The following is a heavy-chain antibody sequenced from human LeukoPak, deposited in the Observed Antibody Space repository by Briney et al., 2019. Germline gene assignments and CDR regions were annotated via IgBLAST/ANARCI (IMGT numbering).Heavy chain of an antibody. CDR2: INHSGST. J-gene: IGHJ4*02. Sequence: SETLSLTCAVYGGSFSGYYWSWIRQPPGKGLEWIGEINHSGSTNYNPSLKSRVTISVDTSKNQFSLKLSSVTAADTAVYYCARGTERGYSYGYRRYYFDYWGQGTLVTVSS. D-gene: IGHD5-18*01. V-gene: IGHV4-34*01. CDR1: GGSFSGYY. CDR3: ARGTERGYSYGYRRYYFDY.